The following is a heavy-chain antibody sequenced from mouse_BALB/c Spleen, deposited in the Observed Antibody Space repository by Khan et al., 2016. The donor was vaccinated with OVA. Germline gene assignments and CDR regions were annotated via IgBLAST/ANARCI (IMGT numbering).Heavy chain of an antibody. CDR1: GFSLTSYG. CDR3: AKDRGYDVVDY. CDR2: IWGDGNT. Sequence: QVQLKESGPGLVAPSQSLSITCTVSGFSLTSYGVRWVRQPPGKGLEWLVVIWGDGNTTFHSALRSRLSISKDNSKSQVFLQLNSLQTDDTATYYYAKDRGYDVVDYGGKGTSVTVTS. V-gene: IGHV2-3*01. J-gene: IGHJ4*01.